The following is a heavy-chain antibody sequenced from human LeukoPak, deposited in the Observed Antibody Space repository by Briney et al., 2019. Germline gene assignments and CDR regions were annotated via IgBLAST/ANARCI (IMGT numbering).Heavy chain of an antibody. CDR3: ARDYYYGSGSYSSYYYGMDV. CDR2: ISGSGGST. CDR1: GFTFSSYA. V-gene: IGHV3-23*01. Sequence: GGSLRLSCAASGFTFSSYAMSWVRQAPGKGLEWVSAISGSGGSTYYADSVKGRFTISRDNSKNTLYLQMNSLRAEDTAVYYCARDYYYGSGSYSSYYYGMDVWGKGTTVTVSS. D-gene: IGHD3-10*01. J-gene: IGHJ6*04.